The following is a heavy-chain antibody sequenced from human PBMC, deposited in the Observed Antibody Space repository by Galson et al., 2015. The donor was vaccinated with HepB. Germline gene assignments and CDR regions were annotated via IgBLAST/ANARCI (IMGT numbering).Heavy chain of an antibody. CDR2: IKSKTDGGTT. V-gene: IGHV3-15*01. D-gene: IGHD1-26*01. Sequence: SLRLSCAASGFTFSNAWMSWVRQAPGKGLEWVGRIKSKTDGGTTDYAAPVKGRFTISRDDSKNTLYLQMNSLKTEDTAVYYCTTDSVPSGSYAFGALTVHRNIGALWGRGTLVTVSS. J-gene: IGHJ2*01. CDR1: GFTFSNAW. CDR3: TTDSVPSGSYAFGALTVHRNIGAL.